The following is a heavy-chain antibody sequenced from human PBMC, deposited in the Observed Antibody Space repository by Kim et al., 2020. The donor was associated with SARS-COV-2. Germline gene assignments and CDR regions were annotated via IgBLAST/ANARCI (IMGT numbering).Heavy chain of an antibody. V-gene: IGHV3-30*04. D-gene: IGHD2-21*02. CDR1: GFTFSSYA. Sequence: GGSLRLSCAASGFTFSSYAMHWVRQAPGKGLEWVAVISYDGSNKYYADSVKGRFTISRDNSKNTLYLQMNSLRAEDTAVYYCARGPCGGDCLDPAEYFQHWGQGTLVTVSS. J-gene: IGHJ1*01. CDR2: ISYDGSNK. CDR3: ARGPCGGDCLDPAEYFQH.